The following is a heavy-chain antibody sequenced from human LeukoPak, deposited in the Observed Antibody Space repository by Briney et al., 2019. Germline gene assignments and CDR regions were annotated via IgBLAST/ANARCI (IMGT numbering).Heavy chain of an antibody. J-gene: IGHJ4*02. V-gene: IGHV3-30*18. Sequence: GGSLRLSCAASGFTFSSYGMHWVRQAPGKGLEWVAVISYDGSNKYYADSVKGRFTISRDNSKNTLYLQMNSLRAEDTAVYYCAKDYYGSGSYYTRAFDYWDQGTLVTVSS. D-gene: IGHD3-10*01. CDR2: ISYDGSNK. CDR1: GFTFSSYG. CDR3: AKDYYGSGSYYTRAFDY.